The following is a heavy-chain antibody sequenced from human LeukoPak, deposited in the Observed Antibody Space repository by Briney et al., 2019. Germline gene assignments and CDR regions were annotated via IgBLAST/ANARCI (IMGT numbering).Heavy chain of an antibody. CDR1: GYTFSNYD. V-gene: IGHV1-8*03. Sequence: ASVKVSCKASGYTFSNYDINWVRQATGQGLEWLGWMNPNSGNTGYAQKFQGRLTITRDTSISTAHMELSSLTSDDTAVYYCARGRDWLRWFDPWGQGTLVTVSS. CDR3: ARGRDWLRWFDP. J-gene: IGHJ5*02. D-gene: IGHD3/OR15-3a*01. CDR2: MNPNSGNT.